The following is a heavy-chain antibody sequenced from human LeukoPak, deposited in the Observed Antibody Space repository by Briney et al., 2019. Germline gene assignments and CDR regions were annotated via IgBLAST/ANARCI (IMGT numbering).Heavy chain of an antibody. CDR1: GYTFTSYG. J-gene: IGHJ4*02. D-gene: IGHD6-13*01. CDR2: ISAYNGNT. Sequence: ASVKVSCKASGYTFTSYGISWVRQAPGQGLEWMGWISAYNGNTNYAQKFQGRVTMTRDTSISTAYMELSRLRSDDTAVYYCARVRTTLYSSSVPYFDYWGQGTLVTVSS. V-gene: IGHV1-18*01. CDR3: ARVRTTLYSSSVPYFDY.